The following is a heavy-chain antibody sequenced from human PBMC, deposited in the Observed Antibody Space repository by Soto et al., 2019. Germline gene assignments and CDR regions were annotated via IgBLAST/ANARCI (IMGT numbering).Heavy chain of an antibody. J-gene: IGHJ4*02. CDR1: GDTFRSSG. V-gene: IGHV3-74*01. CDR2: INSDRSST. Sequence: GGPLGLSCAASGDTFRSSGMDWVRQAPGKGLVWVSRINSDRSSTFYAHSVKSRFTISRDNAKNTLYLQMNSLRAEDTAVYYCASSLLPPFDYWGQGTLVTVSS. CDR3: ASSLLPPFDY.